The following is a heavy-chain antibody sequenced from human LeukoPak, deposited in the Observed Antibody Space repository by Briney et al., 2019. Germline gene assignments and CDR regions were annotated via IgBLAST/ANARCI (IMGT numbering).Heavy chain of an antibody. J-gene: IGHJ4*02. D-gene: IGHD6-13*01. CDR1: GGTFSSYA. CDR3: ASSIAAAGRGMYYFDY. CDR2: IIPIFGTA. Sequence: ASVKVSCKASGGTFSSYAISWVRQAPGQGLEWMGGIIPIFGTANYAQKFQSRVTITADESTSTAYMELSSLRSEDTAVYYCASSIAAAGRGMYYFDYWGQGTLVTVSS. V-gene: IGHV1-69*13.